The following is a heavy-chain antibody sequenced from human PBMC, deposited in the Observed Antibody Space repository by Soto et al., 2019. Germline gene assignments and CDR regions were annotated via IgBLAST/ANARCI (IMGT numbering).Heavy chain of an antibody. J-gene: IGHJ6*02. CDR1: GFTFSSYG. CDR2: ISYDGSNK. Sequence: QVQLVESGGGVVQPGRSLRLSCAASGFTFSSYGMHWVRQAPGKGLEWVAVISYDGSNKYYADSVKGRFTISRDNSKNPLDLQMNSLRAEDTAVYYCAKDHSLPSESDYGMDVWGQGTTVTVSS. V-gene: IGHV3-30*18. CDR3: AKDHSLPSESDYGMDV. D-gene: IGHD2-21*01.